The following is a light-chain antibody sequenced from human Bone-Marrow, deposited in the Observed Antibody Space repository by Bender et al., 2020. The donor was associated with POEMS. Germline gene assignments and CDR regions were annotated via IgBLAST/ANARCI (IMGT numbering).Light chain of an antibody. Sequence: QPALTQPPSASGSPGQSVTISCSGTNSDVGGYSSVSWYQQHPGKAPRLLIYEVTQRPSGVPDRFSGSKSGTSASLAISGLLSGDEADYYCAAWDDSLNGHVFGGGTKLTVL. CDR3: AAWDDSLNGHV. V-gene: IGLV2-8*01. J-gene: IGLJ3*02. CDR2: EVT. CDR1: NSDVGGYSS.